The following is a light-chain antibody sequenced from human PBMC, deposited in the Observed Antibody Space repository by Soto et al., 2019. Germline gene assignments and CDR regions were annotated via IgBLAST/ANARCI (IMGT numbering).Light chain of an antibody. Sequence: QSALTQPASVSGSPGQSITISCTGTSSDVGSYNLVSWYQQYPGKAPKLMIYEVTKRPSGVSNRFSGSKSGNTASLTVSGLQAEDEANYYCCSYAGTTTPWVFGGGTKLTVL. V-gene: IGLV2-23*02. CDR3: CSYAGTTTPWV. CDR1: SSDVGSYNL. CDR2: EVT. J-gene: IGLJ3*02.